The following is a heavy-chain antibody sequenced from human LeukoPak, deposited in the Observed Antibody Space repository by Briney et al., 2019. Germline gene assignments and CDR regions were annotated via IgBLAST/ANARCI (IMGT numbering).Heavy chain of an antibody. CDR1: GYTFTGYY. CDR2: INPNSGGT. CDR3: ARSYGSGSYPFDY. Sequence: ASVKVSCKASGYTFTGYYMHWVRQAPGQGLEWMGRINPNSGGTNYAQKFQGRVTMTRDTSISTAYMELSRLRSDDTAVYYCARSYGSGSYPFDYWGQGTLVTVSS. V-gene: IGHV1-2*06. J-gene: IGHJ4*02. D-gene: IGHD3-10*01.